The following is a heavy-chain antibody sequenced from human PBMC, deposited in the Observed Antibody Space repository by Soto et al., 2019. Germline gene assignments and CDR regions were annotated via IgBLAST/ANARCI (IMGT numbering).Heavy chain of an antibody. V-gene: IGHV3-23*01. CDR1: GFTFSSYA. D-gene: IGHD2-2*01. CDR3: AKVSYIVVVPAALFVY. CDR2: ISGSGGST. J-gene: IGHJ4*02. Sequence: PGGSLRLSCAASGFTFSSYAMSWVRQAPGKGLEWVSAISGSGGSTYYADSVKGRFTISRDNSKNTLYLQMNSPRAEDTAVYYCAKVSYIVVVPAALFVYWGQGTLVTVSS.